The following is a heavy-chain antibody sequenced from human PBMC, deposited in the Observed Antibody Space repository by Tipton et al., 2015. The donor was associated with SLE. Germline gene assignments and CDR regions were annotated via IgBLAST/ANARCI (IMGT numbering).Heavy chain of an antibody. J-gene: IGHJ6*02. CDR2: IKPDGSEK. Sequence: GSLRLSCAASGFTFSSYWMTWVRQAPGKGLEWVANIKPDGSEKNYVDSVKGRFTISRDNAKNSMYLQMNSLRAEDTAIYYCATRQIYYFYGMDVWGQGTTVAVSS. CDR3: ATRQIYYFYGMDV. CDR1: GFTFSSYW. V-gene: IGHV3-7*05.